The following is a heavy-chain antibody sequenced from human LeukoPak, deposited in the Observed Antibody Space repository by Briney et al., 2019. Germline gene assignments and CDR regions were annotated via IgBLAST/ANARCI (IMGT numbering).Heavy chain of an antibody. CDR1: GFTFSSYW. J-gene: IGHJ5*02. Sequence: PGGSLRLSCAASGFTFSSYWMSWVRQAPGKGLEWVSSISGSGGSPYYADSVKGRFTISRDNSKNTLYLQMNSLRAEDTAVYYCVKDSDELIAAVYNWFDPWGQGTQVTVSS. D-gene: IGHD6-13*01. V-gene: IGHV3-23*01. CDR2: ISGSGGSP. CDR3: VKDSDELIAAVYNWFDP.